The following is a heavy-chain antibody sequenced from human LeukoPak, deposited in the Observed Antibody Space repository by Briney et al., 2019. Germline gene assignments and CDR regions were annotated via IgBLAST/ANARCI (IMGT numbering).Heavy chain of an antibody. CDR1: GFTFSSYS. Sequence: GGSLRLSCAASGFTFSSYSMNWVRQAPGKGLEWVSSISSSRSYIYYADSVKGRFTISRDNAKNSLYLQMNSLRAEDTAVYYCARGRDGYNSFDYWGQGTLVTVSS. D-gene: IGHD5-24*01. CDR2: ISSSRSYI. V-gene: IGHV3-21*01. J-gene: IGHJ4*02. CDR3: ARGRDGYNSFDY.